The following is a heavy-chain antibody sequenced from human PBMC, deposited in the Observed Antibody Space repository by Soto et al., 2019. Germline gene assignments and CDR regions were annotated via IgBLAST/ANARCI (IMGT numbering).Heavy chain of an antibody. CDR2: ITPIIGIT. Sequence: QLVQSGAEVRKPGSSVKVSCKASGGTFSDYTISWVRQAPGQGLEWMGRITPIIGITNYAQKFRGRVTNTADKSTSTVYMELSSLRPEDTAVYFCARGGTLFDPWGQGTLVTVSS. V-gene: IGHV1-69*02. CDR1: GGTFSDYT. J-gene: IGHJ5*02. D-gene: IGHD3-16*01. CDR3: ARGGTLFDP.